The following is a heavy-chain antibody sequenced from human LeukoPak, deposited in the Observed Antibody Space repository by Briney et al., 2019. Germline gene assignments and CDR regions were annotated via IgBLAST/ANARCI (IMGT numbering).Heavy chain of an antibody. V-gene: IGHV1-69*05. CDR1: GGTFSSYD. J-gene: IGHJ3*02. CDR2: IIPIFGTA. Sequence: SVKVSCKASGGTFSSYDISWVRQAPGQGLEWMGGIIPIFGTANYAQKFQGRVTITTDESTSTAYMELSSLRSEDTAVYYCARDSRPQYYYDSSGHDDAFDIWGQGTMVTVSS. D-gene: IGHD3-22*01. CDR3: ARDSRPQYYYDSSGHDDAFDI.